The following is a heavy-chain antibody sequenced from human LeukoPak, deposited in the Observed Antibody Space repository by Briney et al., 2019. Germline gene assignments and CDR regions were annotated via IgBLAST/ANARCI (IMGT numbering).Heavy chain of an antibody. CDR3: VSGYCSSTSSRFAY. D-gene: IGHD2-2*01. J-gene: IGHJ4*02. Sequence: GGSLRLSCSASGFTFSSCGMHWVRQAPGKGLEYVSSMTSNGGSTYYADSVKGRFTISGDNSKNTLFLQMSSLRAEDTAVYYCVSGYCSSTSSRFAYWGQGTLVTVSS. CDR2: MTSNGGST. CDR1: GFTFSSCG. V-gene: IGHV3-64D*06.